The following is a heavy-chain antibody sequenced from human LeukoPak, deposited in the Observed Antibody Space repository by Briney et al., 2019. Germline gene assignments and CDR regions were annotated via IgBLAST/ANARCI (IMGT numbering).Heavy chain of an antibody. CDR3: GKDMGPRGVGATPHY. D-gene: IGHD1-26*01. CDR2: INWNGDDK. J-gene: IGHJ4*02. Sequence: GGTLRLSCAASGYGLDGYYMHWVRHPPGKGLEWVSLINWNGDDKYYSDFLNGRFTISRDNSKISMYLQMNSLRTEDTGFYYCGKDMGPRGVGATPHYWGQGTLVTVSS. CDR1: GYGLDGYY. V-gene: IGHV3-43*01.